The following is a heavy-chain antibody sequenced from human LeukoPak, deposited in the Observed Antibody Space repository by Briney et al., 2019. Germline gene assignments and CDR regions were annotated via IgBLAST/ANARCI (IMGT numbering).Heavy chain of an antibody. CDR2: TNAGNGNT. CDR3: ARDAPGGSGWSPNWFDP. D-gene: IGHD6-19*01. V-gene: IGHV1-3*01. CDR1: GYTFTSYA. Sequence: GASVKVSCKASGYTFTSYAMHWVRQAPGQRLEWMGWTNAGNGNTKYSQKFQGRVTITRDTSASTAYMKLSSLRSEDTAVYYCARDAPGGSGWSPNWFDPWGQGTLVTVSS. J-gene: IGHJ5*02.